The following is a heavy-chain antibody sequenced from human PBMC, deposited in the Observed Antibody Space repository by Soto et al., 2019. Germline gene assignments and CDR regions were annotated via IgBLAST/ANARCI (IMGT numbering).Heavy chain of an antibody. Sequence: QVQLQESGPGLVKPSGTLSLTCAVSGGSISSSNWWNWVRQPPGKGLEWIGEISQSGNTNYNPSLKSRVTISVDKYKKYFSLKLDSVTAADTAVYYCAREVSGIQAFDYWGQGTLVTVSS. CDR3: AREVSGIQAFDY. CDR1: GGSISSSNW. CDR2: ISQSGNT. J-gene: IGHJ4*02. V-gene: IGHV4-4*02. D-gene: IGHD1-20*01.